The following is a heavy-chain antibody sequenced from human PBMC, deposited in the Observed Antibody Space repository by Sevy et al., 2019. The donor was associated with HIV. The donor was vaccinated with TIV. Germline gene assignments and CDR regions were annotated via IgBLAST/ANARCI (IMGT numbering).Heavy chain of an antibody. CDR2: IYSGGST. J-gene: IGHJ4*02. D-gene: IGHD1-26*01. Sequence: GGSLRLSCAASGFTVSSNYTSWVRQAPGKGLEWVSVIYSGGSTYYADSVKGRFTISRDNSKNTLYLQMNSLRAEDTAVYYCVYATLSFWGQGTLVTVSS. V-gene: IGHV3-53*01. CDR3: VYATLSF. CDR1: GFTVSSNY.